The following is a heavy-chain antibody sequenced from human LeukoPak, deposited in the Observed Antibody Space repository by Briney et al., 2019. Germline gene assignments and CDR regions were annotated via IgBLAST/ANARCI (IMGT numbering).Heavy chain of an antibody. CDR2: ISASGAST. D-gene: IGHD6-6*01. CDR3: AKGVSTRPLYYFDY. V-gene: IGHV3-23*01. J-gene: IGHJ4*02. Sequence: HPGGSLRLSCAASGFTLSSYAMNWVRQAPGKGLEWVSVISASGASTYNADSVKGRFTISRDNSKNTLYLQMNSLRVEDTALYFCAKGVSTRPLYYFDYWGQGTLVTVSS. CDR1: GFTLSSYA.